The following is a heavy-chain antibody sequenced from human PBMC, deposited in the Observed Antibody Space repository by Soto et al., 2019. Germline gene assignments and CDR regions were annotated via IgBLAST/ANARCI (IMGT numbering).Heavy chain of an antibody. CDR2: IYYSGST. CDR3: ARDRLWFGAQSGNWFDP. J-gene: IGHJ5*02. Sequence: TSETLSLTCTVSGGSISSYYWSWIRQPPGKGLEWIGYIYYSGSTNYNPSLKSRVTISVDTSKNQFSLKLSSVTAADTAVYYCARDRLWFGAQSGNWFDPWGQGTLVTVSS. D-gene: IGHD3-10*01. V-gene: IGHV4-59*01. CDR1: GGSISSYY.